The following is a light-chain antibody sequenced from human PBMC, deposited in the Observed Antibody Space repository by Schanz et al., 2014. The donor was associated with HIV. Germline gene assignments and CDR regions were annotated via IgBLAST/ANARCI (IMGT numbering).Light chain of an antibody. V-gene: IGLV2-14*03. CDR2: DVS. CDR3: CSYAGTNNLWV. CDR1: DTDIGGHDY. J-gene: IGLJ3*02. Sequence: QSALTQPASVSGSPGQSITISCTGTDTDIGGHDYVSWYQQHPGKAPKLMIYDVSNRPSGVSSRFSGSKSGNTASLTISGLQAEDEADYYCCSYAGTNNLWVFGGGTKLTVL.